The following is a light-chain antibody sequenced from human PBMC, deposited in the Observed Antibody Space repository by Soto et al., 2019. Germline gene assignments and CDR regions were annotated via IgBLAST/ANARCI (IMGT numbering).Light chain of an antibody. J-gene: IGKJ1*01. V-gene: IGKV1-5*01. Sequence: DIQMTQSPSTLSASVGDRVTITCRASQSISSWLAWYQQKPGKAPKVLIFDASSLESGVPSRFSGSGSATEFTLTISSLQPDDFATYYCQQYSTYPWTSGQGTKVEIK. CDR2: DAS. CDR3: QQYSTYPWT. CDR1: QSISSW.